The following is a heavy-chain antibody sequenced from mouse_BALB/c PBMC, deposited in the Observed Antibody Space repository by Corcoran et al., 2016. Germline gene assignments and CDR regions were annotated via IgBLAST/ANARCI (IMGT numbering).Heavy chain of an antibody. D-gene: IGHD3-1*01. Sequence: DVQLQESGPGLVKPSQSLSLTCSVTGYSITSGYYWNWIRQFPGNKLEWMGYISYDGSNNYNPSLKNRISITRDTSKNQFFLKLNSVTTEDTATYYCARGWARYWYFDVWGAGTTVTVSS. CDR1: GYSITSGYY. CDR2: ISYDGSN. J-gene: IGHJ1*01. CDR3: ARGWARYWYFDV. V-gene: IGHV3-6*02.